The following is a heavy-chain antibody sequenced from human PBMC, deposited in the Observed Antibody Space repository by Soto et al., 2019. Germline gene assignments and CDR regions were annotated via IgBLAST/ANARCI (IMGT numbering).Heavy chain of an antibody. J-gene: IGHJ4*02. CDR2: INPISGGT. V-gene: IGHV1-2*02. CDR1: GYTFTGHH. CDR3: AKDGRHCSGGSCPQGH. D-gene: IGHD2-15*01. Sequence: ASVKVSSTTSGYTFTGHHIHWVRQAPGQGLEWMGWINPISGGTKYREKFQGRVSITRDKSSSTAYMELSSLTSDDSAVYYCAKDGRHCSGGSCPQGHWGQGTLVTVSS.